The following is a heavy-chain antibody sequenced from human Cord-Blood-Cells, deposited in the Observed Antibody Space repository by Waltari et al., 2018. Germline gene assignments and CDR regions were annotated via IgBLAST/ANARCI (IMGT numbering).Heavy chain of an antibody. CDR3: ARGARNWNYPNWFDP. Sequence: QVQLQESGPGLVKPSETLSLTCTVPGGSISSHYWSWIRQPPGKGLEWIGYNYYSGSTNYNPSLKSRVTISVDTSKNQFSLKLSSVTAADTAVYYCARGARNWNYPNWFDPWGQGTLVTVSS. J-gene: IGHJ5*02. V-gene: IGHV4-59*11. D-gene: IGHD1-7*01. CDR1: GGSISSHY. CDR2: NYYSGST.